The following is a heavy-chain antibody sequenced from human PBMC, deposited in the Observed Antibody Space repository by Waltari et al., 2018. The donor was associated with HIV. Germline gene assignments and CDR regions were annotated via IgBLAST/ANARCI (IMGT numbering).Heavy chain of an antibody. CDR1: GFTFSNAW. V-gene: IGHV3-15*01. CDR3: TTRKIAAAGTGEN. CDR2: IKSKTDGGTT. J-gene: IGHJ4*02. Sequence: EVQLVESGGGLVKPGGSLRLSCAASGFTFSNAWMRWVRQAPGKGLEWVGRIKSKTDGGTTDYAAPVKGRFTISRDDSKNTLYLQMNSLKTEDTAVYYCTTRKIAAAGTGENWGQGTLVTVSS. D-gene: IGHD6-13*01.